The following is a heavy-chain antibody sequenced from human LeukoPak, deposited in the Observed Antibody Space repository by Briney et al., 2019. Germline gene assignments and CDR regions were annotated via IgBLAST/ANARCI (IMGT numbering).Heavy chain of an antibody. J-gene: IGHJ3*02. V-gene: IGHV4-4*02. CDR2: IYHSGST. Sequence: SGTLSLTCAVSGGSISSSNWWSWVRQPPGKGLEWIGEIYHSGSTNYNPSLESRVTISVDKSENQFSLKVSSVTAADTAVYYCAVATTAYAFDIWGQGTMVTVSS. CDR3: AVATTAYAFDI. CDR1: GGSISSSNW. D-gene: IGHD5-12*01.